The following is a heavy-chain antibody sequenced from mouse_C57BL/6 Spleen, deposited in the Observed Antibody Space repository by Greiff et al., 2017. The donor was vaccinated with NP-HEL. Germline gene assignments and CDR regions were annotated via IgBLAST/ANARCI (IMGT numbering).Heavy chain of an antibody. Sequence: QVQLQQPGAELVKPGASVKMSCKASGYTFTSYWITWVKQRPGQGLEWIGDIYPGSGSTNYNEKFKSKATLTVDTSSSTAYMQLSSLTSEDSAVYYCAREREYYDYDEGAMDYWGQGTSVTVSS. D-gene: IGHD2-4*01. CDR3: AREREYYDYDEGAMDY. J-gene: IGHJ4*01. CDR2: IYPGSGST. V-gene: IGHV1-55*01. CDR1: GYTFTSYW.